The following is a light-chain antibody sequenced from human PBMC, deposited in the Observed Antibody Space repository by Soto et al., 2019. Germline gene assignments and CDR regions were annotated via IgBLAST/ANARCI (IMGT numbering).Light chain of an antibody. CDR2: DAS. CDR3: QQYGSSLSWT. CDR1: RSFLYSSNNKNS. V-gene: IGKV4-1*01. J-gene: IGKJ1*01. Sequence: DIVMTQSPDSLAVSLGDRATSICQSSRSFLYSSNNKNSLAWYQQKPGQAPRLLIYDASSRATGIPDRFSGSGSGTDFTLTISRLEPEDFAVYYCQQYGSSLSWTFGQGTKVDIK.